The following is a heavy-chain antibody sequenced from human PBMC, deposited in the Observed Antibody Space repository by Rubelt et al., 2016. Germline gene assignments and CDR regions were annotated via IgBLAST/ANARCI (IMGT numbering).Heavy chain of an antibody. CDR3: ARDVYIGGGYSNYHAY. D-gene: IGHD4-11*01. V-gene: IGHV1-2*06. Sequence: TFTDYYIQWVRQAPGQGLEWMGRINPNSGGTNYAQKFQGRVTMTRDTSISTVYMELSSLRSDDTAVYYCARDVYIGGGYSNYHAYWGQGTLVTVSS. CDR2: INPNSGGT. J-gene: IGHJ4*02. CDR1: TFTDYY.